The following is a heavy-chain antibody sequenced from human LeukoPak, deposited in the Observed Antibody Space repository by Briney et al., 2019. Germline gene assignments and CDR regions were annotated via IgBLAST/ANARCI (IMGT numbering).Heavy chain of an antibody. Sequence: SETLSLTCTVSGGSVTSYYWSWIRQPPGKGLEWIGYIYFSGSTYYNPSLKSRVTISVDTSKNQFSLKLSSVTAADTAVYYCARGRALFDWGQGTLVTVSS. J-gene: IGHJ4*02. CDR1: GGSVTSYY. D-gene: IGHD2-21*01. V-gene: IGHV4-59*02. CDR3: ARGRALFD. CDR2: IYFSGST.